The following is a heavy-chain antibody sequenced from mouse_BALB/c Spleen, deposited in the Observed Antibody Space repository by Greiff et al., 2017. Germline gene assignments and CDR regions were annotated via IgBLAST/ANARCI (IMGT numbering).Heavy chain of an antibody. CDR3: ARLGNYDAMDY. CDR2: ISSGGSYT. V-gene: IGHV5-6*01. J-gene: IGHJ4*01. CDR1: GFTFSSYG. Sequence: EVQLQQSGGDLVKPGGSLKLSCAASGFTFSSYGMSWVRQTPDKRLEWVATISSGGSYTYYPDSVKGRFTISRDNAKNTLYLQMSSLKSEDTAMYYCARLGNYDAMDYWGQGTSVTVSS. D-gene: IGHD2-1*01.